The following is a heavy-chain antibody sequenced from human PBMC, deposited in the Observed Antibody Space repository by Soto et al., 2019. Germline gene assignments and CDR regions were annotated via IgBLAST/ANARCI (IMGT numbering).Heavy chain of an antibody. V-gene: IGHV1-69*13. CDR3: ARDWSLPVEGATNYFDY. CDR2: IIPIFGTA. CDR1: GGTFSSYA. Sequence: SVKVSCKASGGTFSSYAISWVRQAPGQGLEWMGGIIPIFGTANYAQKFQGRVTITADESTSTAYMELSSLRSEDTAVYYCARDWSLPVEGATNYFDYWGQGTLVTGSS. J-gene: IGHJ4*02. D-gene: IGHD1-26*01.